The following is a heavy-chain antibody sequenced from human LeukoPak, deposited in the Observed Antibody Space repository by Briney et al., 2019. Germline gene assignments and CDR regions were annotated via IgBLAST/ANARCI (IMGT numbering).Heavy chain of an antibody. Sequence: WASVKVSCKASGYTFTSYYMHWVRQAPGQGLEWMGIINPSGGSTSYAQKFQGRVTMTRDMSTSTVYMELSSLRSEDTAVYYCARDGLYYYDSSGYSPDYYYYYMDVWGKGTTVTVSS. CDR3: ARDGLYYYDSSGYSPDYYYYYMDV. J-gene: IGHJ6*03. V-gene: IGHV1-46*01. D-gene: IGHD3-22*01. CDR1: GYTFTSYY. CDR2: INPSGGST.